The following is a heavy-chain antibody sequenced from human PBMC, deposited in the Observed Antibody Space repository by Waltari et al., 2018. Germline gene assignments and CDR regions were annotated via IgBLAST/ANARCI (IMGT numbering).Heavy chain of an antibody. V-gene: IGHV4-39*07. CDR2: IDHSGRT. J-gene: IGHJ4*02. D-gene: IGHD4-17*01. Sequence: QVQLQQWGAGLLKPSETLSLTCTVSGGSISSSSYYWGWIRQPPGKGLEWIGSIDHSGRTYYNPSLKSRVTISVDTSKNQFSLKLSSVTAADTAVYYCASGDYGDPLFFDYWGQGTLVTVSS. CDR3: ASGDYGDPLFFDY. CDR1: GGSISSSSYY.